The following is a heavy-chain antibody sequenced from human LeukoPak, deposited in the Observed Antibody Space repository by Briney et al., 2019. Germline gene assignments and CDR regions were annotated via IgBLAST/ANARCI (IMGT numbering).Heavy chain of an antibody. CDR2: IYSGGST. CDR3: ASWRNYDYVWGSGYFDY. D-gene: IGHD3-16*01. J-gene: IGHJ4*02. CDR1: GFTVSSNY. Sequence: GGSLRLSCAASGFTVSSNYMSWVRQAPGKGLEWVSVIYSGGSTYYVDSVKGRFTISRDNSKNTLYLQMNSLRAEDTAVYYCASWRNYDYVWGSGYFDYWGQGTLVTVSS. V-gene: IGHV3-53*01.